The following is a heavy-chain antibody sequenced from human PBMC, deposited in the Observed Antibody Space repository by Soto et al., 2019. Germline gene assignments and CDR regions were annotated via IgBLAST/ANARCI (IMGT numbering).Heavy chain of an antibody. CDR3: ARATAMGTGVLFDY. D-gene: IGHD5-18*01. CDR2: IYTSGST. CDR1: GGPIRSYY. J-gene: IGHJ4*02. Sequence: SETLSLTCTVSGGPIRSYYWSWIRQPPGKGLEWIGRIYTSGSTNYNPSLKSRVTMSVDTSKNQFSLKLSSVTAADTAVYYCARATAMGTGVLFDYWGQGTLVTVSS. V-gene: IGHV4-4*07.